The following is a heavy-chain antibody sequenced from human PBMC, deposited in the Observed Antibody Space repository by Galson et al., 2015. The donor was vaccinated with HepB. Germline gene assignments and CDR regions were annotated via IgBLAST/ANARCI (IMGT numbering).Heavy chain of an antibody. CDR3: ARELRYSSGYYFDY. CDR2: IWFDGSNK. V-gene: IGHV3-33*01. Sequence: SLRLSCAASGFTFGHSGVHWVRQAPGKGLEWVAVIWFDGSNKYYTDSVKGRFTISRDNSKNTLYLQMNSLRAEDTAVYYCARELRYSSGYYFDYWGQGTLVTVSS. J-gene: IGHJ4*02. CDR1: GFTFGHSG. D-gene: IGHD3-9*01.